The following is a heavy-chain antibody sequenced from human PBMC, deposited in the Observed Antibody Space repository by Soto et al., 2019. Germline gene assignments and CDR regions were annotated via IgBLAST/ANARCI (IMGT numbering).Heavy chain of an antibody. J-gene: IGHJ4*02. Sequence: EVQLVESGGGMVQPGGSLRVSCAASGFTLSSYSMHWVRQAPGKGLEWVSYISGSGGTIYYADSVKGRFTISRDNAMNSLSVQMNSLRDEDTAVYFCVRESGLRSSGWSYYFDFWGQGTRVTVSS. CDR3: VRESGLRSSGWSYYFDF. CDR1: GFTLSSYS. CDR2: ISGSGGTI. V-gene: IGHV3-48*02. D-gene: IGHD6-19*01.